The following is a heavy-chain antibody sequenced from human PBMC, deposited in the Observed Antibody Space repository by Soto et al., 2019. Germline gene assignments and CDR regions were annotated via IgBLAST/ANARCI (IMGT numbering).Heavy chain of an antibody. CDR3: ARIGGYHGPLDY. J-gene: IGHJ4*02. D-gene: IGHD6-25*01. CDR2: TYHRGST. Sequence: SETLSLTCSVSGLSISSYFWSWIRQAPGRGLEWIGYTYHRGSTNYSPSLKSRVAISLDTSENQFSLKVNSVTAADTAVYYCARIGGYHGPLDYWGQGTPVTVSS. CDR1: GLSISSYF. V-gene: IGHV4-59*01.